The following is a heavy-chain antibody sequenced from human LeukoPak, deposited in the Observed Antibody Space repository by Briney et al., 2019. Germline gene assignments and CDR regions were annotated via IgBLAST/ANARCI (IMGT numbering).Heavy chain of an antibody. Sequence: SETLSLTCTVSGGSVSSINYYWSWIRQPAGKGLEWIGRIYTSGRTSYNPSLKSRVTMSVDTSKKQFSLKLSSVTAADTAVYYCARDPQLGPFDYWGQGTLVTVSS. J-gene: IGHJ4*02. CDR1: GGSVSSINYY. D-gene: IGHD6-6*01. CDR2: IYTSGRT. V-gene: IGHV4-61*02. CDR3: ARDPQLGPFDY.